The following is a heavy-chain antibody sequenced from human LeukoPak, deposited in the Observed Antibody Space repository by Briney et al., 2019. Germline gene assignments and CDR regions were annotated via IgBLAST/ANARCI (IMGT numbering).Heavy chain of an antibody. CDR2: ISYDGSNK. CDR3: AKDRWYSSSWYVPDDY. Sequence: PGRSLRLSCAASGFTFSSYAMHWVRQAPGKGLEWVAVISYDGSNKYYADSVKGRFTISRDNSKNTLYLQMNSLRAEDTAVYYCAKDRWYSSSWYVPDDYWGQGTLVTVSS. D-gene: IGHD6-13*01. V-gene: IGHV3-30-3*01. CDR1: GFTFSSYA. J-gene: IGHJ4*02.